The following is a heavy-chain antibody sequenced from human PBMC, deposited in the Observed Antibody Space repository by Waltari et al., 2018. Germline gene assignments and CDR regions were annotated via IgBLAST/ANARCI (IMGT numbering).Heavy chain of an antibody. CDR2: ISGGSGSR. D-gene: IGHD2-21*01. V-gene: IGHV3-48*04. CDR3: ARDRDWAFDI. Sequence: EVQLVESGGGLVQPGGSLRLSCAASGFTFSSYSMNWFRQAPGKVLEWVSYISGGSGSRHYADSVKGRITVSRDNAKNSLYLQMSSLTAEDTAVFYCARDRDWAFDIWGQGTMVTVSS. CDR1: GFTFSSYS. J-gene: IGHJ3*02.